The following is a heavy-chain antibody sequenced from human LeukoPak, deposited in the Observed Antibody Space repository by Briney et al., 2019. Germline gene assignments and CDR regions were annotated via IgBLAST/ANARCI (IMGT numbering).Heavy chain of an antibody. Sequence: GGSLRLSCAASGFTFSSYWMSWVRQAPGKGLEWVANIKQDGSEKYYVDSVKGRFTVSRDNSKNTLYLQMSSLRAEDTAVYYCAKGPEVRGVIVILKTGEKGALDYWGQGTLVTVSS. D-gene: IGHD3-10*01. CDR2: IKQDGSEK. V-gene: IGHV3-7*01. J-gene: IGHJ4*02. CDR3: AKGPEVRGVIVILKTGEKGALDY. CDR1: GFTFSSYW.